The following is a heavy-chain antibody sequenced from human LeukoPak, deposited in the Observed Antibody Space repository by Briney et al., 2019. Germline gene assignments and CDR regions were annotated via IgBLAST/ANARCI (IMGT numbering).Heavy chain of an antibody. D-gene: IGHD2-2*01. Sequence: SETLSLTCTVSGGSISSYYWSWIRQPPGKGLEWIGYIYYSGSTNYNPSLKSRVTISVDTSKNQFSLKLSSVTAADTAVYYCARIIVVVPAAMPGGYPDYWGQGTLVTVSS. J-gene: IGHJ4*02. CDR1: GGSISSYY. V-gene: IGHV4-59*01. CDR2: IYYSGST. CDR3: ARIIVVVPAAMPGGYPDY.